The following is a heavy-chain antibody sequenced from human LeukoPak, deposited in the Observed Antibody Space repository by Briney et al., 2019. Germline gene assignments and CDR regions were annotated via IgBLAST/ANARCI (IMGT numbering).Heavy chain of an antibody. CDR1: GFTFSSYW. CDR3: ARDYIGTTYYYDSSGYSDY. V-gene: IGHV3-74*01. D-gene: IGHD3-22*01. Sequence: GGSLRLSCAASGFTFSSYWMHWVRHAPGKGLVWVSRINSDGSSTSYADSVKGRFTISRDNAKNTLYLQMNSLRAEDTAVYYFARDYIGTTYYYDSSGYSDYWGQGTLVTVSS. J-gene: IGHJ4*02. CDR2: INSDGSST.